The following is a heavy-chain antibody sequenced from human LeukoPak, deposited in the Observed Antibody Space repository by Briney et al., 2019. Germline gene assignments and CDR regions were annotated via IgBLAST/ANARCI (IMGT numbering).Heavy chain of an antibody. V-gene: IGHV4-61*02. D-gene: IGHD2-15*01. CDR1: GGSISSGSYY. CDR2: IYTSGST. CDR3: ARDSQDIVDY. Sequence: SETLSLTCTVSGGSISSGSYYWSWIQQPAGKGLEWIGRIYTSGSTNYNPSLKSRVTISVDTSKNQFSLKLSSVTAADTAVYYCARDSQDIVDYWGQGTLVTVSS. J-gene: IGHJ4*02.